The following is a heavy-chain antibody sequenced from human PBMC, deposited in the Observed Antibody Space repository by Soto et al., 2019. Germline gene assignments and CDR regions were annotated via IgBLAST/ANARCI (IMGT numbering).Heavy chain of an antibody. Sequence: ASVKVSCKSSGYTFIDYHVHWVRQAPGQGLEWMGMINPSGGGTSLAQRFQGRVTMTSDTSTATVYMELRSLRSEDAAVYYCARGARGRVVLITTTFDYWGQGILVTVSS. V-gene: IGHV1-46*01. CDR2: INPSGGGT. CDR3: ARGARGRVVLITTTFDY. D-gene: IGHD3-22*01. CDR1: GYTFIDYH. J-gene: IGHJ4*02.